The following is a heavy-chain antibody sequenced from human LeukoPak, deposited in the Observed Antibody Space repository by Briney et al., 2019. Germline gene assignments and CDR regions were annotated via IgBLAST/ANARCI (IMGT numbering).Heavy chain of an antibody. Sequence: GGSLRLSCAASGFTFSNYAMSWVRQAPVKGLEWVSTISGSGGSTYYADSVKGRFTISRDNSKNTLYLQMNSLRAEDTAVYYCAKISGYEDYWGQGTLVTVSS. CDR2: ISGSGGST. CDR1: GFTFSNYA. D-gene: IGHD3-9*01. CDR3: AKISGYEDY. J-gene: IGHJ4*02. V-gene: IGHV3-23*01.